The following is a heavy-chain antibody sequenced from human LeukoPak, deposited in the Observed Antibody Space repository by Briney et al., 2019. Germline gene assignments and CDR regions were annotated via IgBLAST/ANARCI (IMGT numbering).Heavy chain of an antibody. V-gene: IGHV3-21*01. CDR3: ARVSSGYSGYVGY. D-gene: IGHD5-12*01. J-gene: IGHJ4*02. CDR2: ISSSSSYI. Sequence: GGSLRLSCAASGFTFSSYAMTWVRQAPGKGLEWVSSISSSSSYIYYADSVKGRFTISRDNAKNSLYLQMNSLRAEDTAVYYCARVSSGYSGYVGYWGQGTLVTVSS. CDR1: GFTFSSYA.